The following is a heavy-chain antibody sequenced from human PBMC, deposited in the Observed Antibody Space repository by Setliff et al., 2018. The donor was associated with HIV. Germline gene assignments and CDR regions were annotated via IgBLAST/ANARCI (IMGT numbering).Heavy chain of an antibody. CDR2: SYTSGST. D-gene: IGHD3-3*01. J-gene: IGHJ5*02. CDR3: AREAPSEPTRYYNFWSGYPDWFHP. CDR1: GGSITGHY. Sequence: SETLSLTCTVSGGSITGHYWSWIRQPPGRGLEWIGRSYTSGSTNYNPSLESRVTISVDTSKNQFSLELTSVTAADTAVYYCAREAPSEPTRYYNFWSGYPDWFHPWGQGTLVTVSS. V-gene: IGHV4-4*07.